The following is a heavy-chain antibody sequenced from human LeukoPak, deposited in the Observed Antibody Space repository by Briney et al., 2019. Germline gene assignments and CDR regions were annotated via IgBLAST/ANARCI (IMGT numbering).Heavy chain of an antibody. Sequence: GESLRLSCVASGFYFSAYLMSWVRQAPGKGLEWVANIKQDGSQEFYLDSVKGRFTISRDNGNNSLYLHMSRLRIEDTAVYYCARDLKGFNLWGQGALVTVSS. CDR3: ARDLKGFNL. J-gene: IGHJ5*02. CDR2: IKQDGSQE. CDR1: GFYFSAYL. V-gene: IGHV3-7*04.